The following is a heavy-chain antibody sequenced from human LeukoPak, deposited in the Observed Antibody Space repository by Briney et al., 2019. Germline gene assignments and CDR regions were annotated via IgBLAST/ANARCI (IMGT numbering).Heavy chain of an antibody. CDR2: IHSSGST. V-gene: IGHV4-59*01. CDR3: AREGSYDILTASTTGGWFDP. CDR1: GGSISGYY. J-gene: IGHJ5*02. Sequence: PSESLSLTCSVPGGSISGYYWSWIRQSPGKGLEWIGYIHSSGSTNYNPSLKSRVTFSVDTSKKQLSLTLSSVTAADTAVYHCAREGSYDILTASTTGGWFDPWGQGILVTVSS. D-gene: IGHD3-9*01.